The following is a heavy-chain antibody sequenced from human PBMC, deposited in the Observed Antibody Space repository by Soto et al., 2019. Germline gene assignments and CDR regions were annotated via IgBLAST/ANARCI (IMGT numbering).Heavy chain of an antibody. CDR3: ARGNSPNSPDSLSFDY. V-gene: IGHV4-34*01. J-gene: IGHJ4*02. D-gene: IGHD1-26*01. CDR2: INHSGST. CDR1: GGSFSGYY. Sequence: QVQLQQWGAGLLKPSETLSLTCAVYGGSFSGYYWSWIRQPPGKGPEWIGEINHSGSTNYNPSLKSRVTISVDTSKNQFSLKLSSVTAADTAVYYCARGNSPNSPDSLSFDYWGQGTLVTVSS.